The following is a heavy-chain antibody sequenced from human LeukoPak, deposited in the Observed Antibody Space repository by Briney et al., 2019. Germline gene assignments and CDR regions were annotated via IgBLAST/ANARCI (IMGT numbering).Heavy chain of an antibody. Sequence: SETLSLTCAVYGGSFSGYYWSWIRQPPGKGLEWIGEINHSGSTNYNPSLKSRVTISVDTSKNQFSPKLSSVTAADTAVYYCARAVVVTAHNWFDPWGQGTLVTVSS. V-gene: IGHV4-34*01. D-gene: IGHD2-21*02. CDR2: INHSGST. CDR1: GGSFSGYY. CDR3: ARAVVVTAHNWFDP. J-gene: IGHJ5*02.